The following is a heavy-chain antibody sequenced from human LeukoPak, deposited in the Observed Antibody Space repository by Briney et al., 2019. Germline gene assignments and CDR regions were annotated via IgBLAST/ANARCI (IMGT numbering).Heavy chain of an antibody. D-gene: IGHD3-10*01. CDR1: GYTFTGYY. J-gene: IGHJ4*02. V-gene: IGHV1-2*02. CDR3: ARDRELWFGELSGYFDY. CDR2: INPNSGGT. Sequence: GASVKVSCKASGYTFTGYYMHWVRQAPGQGLEWMGWINPNSGGTNYAQKFQGRVTMTRDTSIGTAYMELSRLRSDDTAVYYCARDRELWFGELSGYFDYWGQGTLVTVSS.